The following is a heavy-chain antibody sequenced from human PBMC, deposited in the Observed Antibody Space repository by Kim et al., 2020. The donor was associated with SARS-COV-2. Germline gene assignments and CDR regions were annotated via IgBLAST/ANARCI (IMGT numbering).Heavy chain of an antibody. Sequence: GGSLRLSCTTSGLNFGDYAMSWVRQAPGKGLEWVAFIRSKRYGETTEYAASVKGRFTISRDDSKRIAYLQMNGLKTEDTAVYYCTSGPYYYDSAAYYQDYWGQGTLVTVSS. V-gene: IGHV3-49*04. D-gene: IGHD3-22*01. CDR1: GLNFGDYA. CDR2: IRSKRYGETT. CDR3: TSGPYYYDSAAYYQDY. J-gene: IGHJ4*02.